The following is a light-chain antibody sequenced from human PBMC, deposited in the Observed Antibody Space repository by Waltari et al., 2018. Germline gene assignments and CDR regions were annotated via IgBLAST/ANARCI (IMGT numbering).Light chain of an antibody. CDR3: QQYNDWPLT. J-gene: IGKJ4*01. V-gene: IGKV3-15*01. CDR1: QSVGSK. CDR2: DAS. Sequence: EIVMTQSPATLSVFPGERATLSCRASQSVGSKLAWYQQKPGQAPRLLIYDASTRVTGIPARFSGSGSETEFTLTMSSLQSEDLAVYYCQQYNDWPLTFGGGTKVDI.